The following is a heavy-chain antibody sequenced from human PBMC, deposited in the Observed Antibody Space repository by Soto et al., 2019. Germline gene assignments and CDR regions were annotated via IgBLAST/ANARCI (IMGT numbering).Heavy chain of an antibody. CDR1: GGSISSGDYY. D-gene: IGHD3-22*01. CDR2: IYYSGST. Sequence: SETLSLTCTVSGGSISSGDYYWSWIRQPPGKGLEWIGYIYYSGSTYYNPSLKSRVTISVDTSKNQFSLKLSSVTAADTAMYYCARTYYYDSSGWVDVWGQGTTVTVSS. V-gene: IGHV4-30-4*01. J-gene: IGHJ6*02. CDR3: ARTYYYDSSGWVDV.